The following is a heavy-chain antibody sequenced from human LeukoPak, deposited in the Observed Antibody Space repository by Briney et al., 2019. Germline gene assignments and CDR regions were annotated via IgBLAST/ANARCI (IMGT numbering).Heavy chain of an antibody. Sequence: SETLSLTCTVSGGSISSGGYYWSWIRQHPGKGLEWIGYIYYSGSTYYNPSLKSRVTISVDTSKNQFSLKLSSVTAADTAVYYCARKGGGVLWLRFSPNWFDPWGQGTLVTVSS. CDR3: ARKGGGVLWLRFSPNWFDP. CDR1: GGSISSGGYY. J-gene: IGHJ5*02. D-gene: IGHD5-12*01. CDR2: IYYSGST. V-gene: IGHV4-31*03.